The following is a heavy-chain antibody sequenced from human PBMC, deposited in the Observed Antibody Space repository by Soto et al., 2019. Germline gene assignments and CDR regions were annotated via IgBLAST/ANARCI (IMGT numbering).Heavy chain of an antibody. J-gene: IGHJ5*02. CDR1: GFTFSTYD. V-gene: IGHV3-13*01. Sequence: GGSLRLSCAASGFTFSTYDMHWVRQSSENVLEWVSAISSAGDTYYLDSVRGQFTISRENAKNSFYLQMNYLTAGDTALYYCVRDGGPWGQGTPVTVSS. CDR2: ISSAGDT. CDR3: VRDGGP.